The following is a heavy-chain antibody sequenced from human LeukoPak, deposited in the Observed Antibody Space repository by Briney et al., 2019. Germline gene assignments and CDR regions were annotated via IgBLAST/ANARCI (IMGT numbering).Heavy chain of an antibody. V-gene: IGHV1-2*02. J-gene: IGHJ4*02. D-gene: IGHD1-26*01. CDR1: GYSLIDQY. Sequence: ASVKVSCKASGYSLIDQYLHWVRQAPGQGLEWVGWINPHSGGTNYAQTFQGRVTMTRDTSINTAYMELSSLRPDDTAVYYCARVGRGKEDQGTGTYFDSWGQGILVTVSS. CDR3: ARVGRGKEDQGTGTYFDS. CDR2: INPHSGGT.